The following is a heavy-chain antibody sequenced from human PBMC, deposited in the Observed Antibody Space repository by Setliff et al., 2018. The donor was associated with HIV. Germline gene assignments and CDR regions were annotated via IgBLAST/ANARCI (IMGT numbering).Heavy chain of an antibody. J-gene: IGHJ3*02. Sequence: GESLKISCKGSGYTFTSYWIGWVRQMPGKGLEWMGIIYPGDSDTRYSPSFQGPVTISADKSINTAYLQWSTLKASDTAIYYCARHRHTAAGTLDAFDIWGQGTVVTVSS. D-gene: IGHD6-13*01. CDR1: GYTFTSYW. CDR3: ARHRHTAAGTLDAFDI. V-gene: IGHV5-51*01. CDR2: IYPGDSDT.